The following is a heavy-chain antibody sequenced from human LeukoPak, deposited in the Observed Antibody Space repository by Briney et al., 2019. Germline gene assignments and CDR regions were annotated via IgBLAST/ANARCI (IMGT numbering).Heavy chain of an antibody. CDR3: AKALSRCSGGSCYSAVAY. CDR1: GFTFSSYA. J-gene: IGHJ4*02. D-gene: IGHD2-15*01. CDR2: IRGSGGST. Sequence: GGSLRLSCAASGFTFSSYAMNWVRQAPGKGLEWVSAIRGSGGSTYYADSVKGRFTISRDNAKNTLYLQMNSLRAADTAVYYCAKALSRCSGGSCYSAVAYWGQGTLVPVSS. V-gene: IGHV3-23*01.